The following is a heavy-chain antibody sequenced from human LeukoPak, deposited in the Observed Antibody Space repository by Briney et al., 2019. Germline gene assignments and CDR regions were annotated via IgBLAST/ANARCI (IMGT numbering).Heavy chain of an antibody. Sequence: SETLSLTCAVYGGSFSGYYWSWIRQPPGKGLEWIGEINHSGSTNYNPSLKSRVTISVDTSKNQFSLKLSSVTAADTAVYYCARDAGLGASDYWGQGTLVTVSS. CDR3: ARDAGLGASDY. V-gene: IGHV4-34*01. D-gene: IGHD3/OR15-3a*01. J-gene: IGHJ4*02. CDR1: GGSFSGYY. CDR2: INHSGST.